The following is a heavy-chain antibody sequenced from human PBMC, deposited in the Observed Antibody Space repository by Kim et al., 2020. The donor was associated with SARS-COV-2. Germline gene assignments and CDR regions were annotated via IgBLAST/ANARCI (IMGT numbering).Heavy chain of an antibody. CDR1: GGSFSGYY. J-gene: IGHJ4*02. CDR3: ARGPYSSSWYPYFDY. Sequence: SETLSLTCAVYGGSFSGYYWSWIRQPPGNGLEWIGEINHSGSTNYNPSLKSRVTISVDTSKNQFSLKPSSVTAADTAVYYCARGPYSSSWYPYFDYWGQGTLVTVSS. D-gene: IGHD6-13*01. CDR2: INHSGST. V-gene: IGHV4-34*01.